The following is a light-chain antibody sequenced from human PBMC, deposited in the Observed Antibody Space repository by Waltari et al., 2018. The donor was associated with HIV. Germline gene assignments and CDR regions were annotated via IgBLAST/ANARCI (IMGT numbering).Light chain of an antibody. CDR2: SNT. V-gene: IGLV1-44*01. J-gene: IGLJ2*01. Sequence: QSLLPQSPSASGTPGQRVNISCFGTSSNIGSRSVTWYQHFPGTPPKLLIFSNTERPSGVPDRFSGSKSGTSASLAISGLHSQDEADYYCSAWDVTLNGLVFGGGTRLSVL. CDR3: SAWDVTLNGLV. CDR1: SSNIGSRS.